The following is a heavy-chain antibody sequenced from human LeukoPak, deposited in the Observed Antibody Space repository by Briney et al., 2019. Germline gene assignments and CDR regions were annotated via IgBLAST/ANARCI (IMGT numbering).Heavy chain of an antibody. Sequence: SETLSLTCTVSGGSISSSSYYWGWIRQLPGKGLEWIGSIYYSGSAYYNPSLKSRLTISVDTSKNQFSLKLSSVTAADTAVYYCAGPYYYDSSAYYQPFDYWGQGALVAVSS. J-gene: IGHJ4*02. CDR3: AGPYYYDSSAYYQPFDY. CDR1: GGSISSSSYY. V-gene: IGHV4-39*01. D-gene: IGHD3-22*01. CDR2: IYYSGSA.